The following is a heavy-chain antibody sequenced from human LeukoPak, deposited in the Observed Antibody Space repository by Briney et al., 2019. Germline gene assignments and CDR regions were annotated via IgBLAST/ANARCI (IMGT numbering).Heavy chain of an antibody. CDR1: GFTVRSHY. V-gene: IGHV3-53*01. Sequence: GSLILSCAASGFTVRSHYINWVRQAPGKGLEWVSVFYSGGSTFYADSVKGRFTMSRDNSKNTLDLQMNSLRDDDTAVYYCASGFNFGRFENWGQGTLVTVSS. D-gene: IGHD5-18*01. CDR3: ASGFNFGRFEN. J-gene: IGHJ4*02. CDR2: FYSGGST.